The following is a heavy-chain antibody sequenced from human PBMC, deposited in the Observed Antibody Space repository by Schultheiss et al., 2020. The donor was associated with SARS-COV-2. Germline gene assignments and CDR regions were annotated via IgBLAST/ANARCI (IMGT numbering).Heavy chain of an antibody. CDR1: GYTFTSYG. V-gene: IGHV1-69*13. CDR2: IIPIFGTA. CDR3: ARADADWEDQSYYTWLRHYYGMDV. J-gene: IGHJ6*02. Sequence: SVKVSCKASGYTFTSYGISWVRQAPGQGLEWMGGIIPIFGTANYAQKFQGRVTITADESTSTAYMELSSLRSEDTALYYCARADADWEDQSYYTWLRHYYGMDVWGRGTTVTVSS. D-gene: IGHD5-12*01.